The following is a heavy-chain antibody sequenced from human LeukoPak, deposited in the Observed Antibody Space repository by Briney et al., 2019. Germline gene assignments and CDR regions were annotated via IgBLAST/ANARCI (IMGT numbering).Heavy chain of an antibody. CDR1: GFTFSGHD. J-gene: IGHJ2*01. Sequence: GGSLRLSCATSGFTFSGHDMHWVRQVTGRGLEWVSTIGLVGDTYYPGSVKGRFTISRNDANTSLYLQMNNLRVGDTAVYYCARGEVVRNWYFDLWGRGTLVTVSS. D-gene: IGHD2-2*01. V-gene: IGHV3-13*01. CDR2: IGLVGDT. CDR3: ARGEVVRNWYFDL.